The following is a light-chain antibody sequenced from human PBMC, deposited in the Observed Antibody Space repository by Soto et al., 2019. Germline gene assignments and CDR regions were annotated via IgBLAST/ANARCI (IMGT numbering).Light chain of an antibody. J-gene: IGKJ5*01. CDR1: QSLSSRN. CDR2: DAS. Sequence: PGERATLSCRASQSLSSRNLAWYQQKPGQAPRILMYDASTRATGISARFSGSGSGTEFTLTISSLQSEDFAVYYCQQYHNWPITFGQGTRLEIK. CDR3: QQYHNWPIT. V-gene: IGKV3-15*01.